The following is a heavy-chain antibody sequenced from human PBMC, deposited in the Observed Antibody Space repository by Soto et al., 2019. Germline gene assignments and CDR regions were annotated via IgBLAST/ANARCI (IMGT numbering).Heavy chain of an antibody. J-gene: IGHJ5*02. CDR1: GFTFSSYA. CDR3: TRTGYYYDSSGYGYNWFDP. Sequence: VGSLRLSCAASGFTFSSYAMHWVRQAPGKGLDYVSAISSNGGSTYYANSVKGRFTISRDNSKNTLYLQMGSLRAEDMAVYYRTRTGYYYDSSGYGYNWFDPWGQGTLVTVSS. V-gene: IGHV3-64*01. CDR2: ISSNGGST. D-gene: IGHD3-22*01.